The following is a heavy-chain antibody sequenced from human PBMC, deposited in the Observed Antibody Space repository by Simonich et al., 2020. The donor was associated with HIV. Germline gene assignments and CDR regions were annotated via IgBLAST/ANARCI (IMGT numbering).Heavy chain of an antibody. Sequence: EVQLVESGGGLVQPGGSLRLSCAASGFTFSSLWMSWVRQAPGKGLEWVANIKQDGSEKYYVDSVKGRFTISRDNAKNSLYLQMNSLRAEDTAVYYCARGGDTDYFDYWGQGTLVTVSS. CDR2: IKQDGSEK. D-gene: IGHD5-18*01. CDR1: GFTFSSLW. CDR3: ARGGDTDYFDY. V-gene: IGHV3-7*01. J-gene: IGHJ4*02.